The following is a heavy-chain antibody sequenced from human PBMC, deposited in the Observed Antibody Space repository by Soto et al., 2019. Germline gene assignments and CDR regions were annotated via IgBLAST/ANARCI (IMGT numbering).Heavy chain of an antibody. Sequence: SETLSLTCAVSGYSISSGYYRGWIRQPPGKGQEWIGSIYHSWSTYYNPTLNSRVTLSVDTTKNPFSLQLSSVTAADTAVYYFARGGYCSGGSCYPGIDAFDIWGRGTMVAVAS. V-gene: IGHV4-38-2*01. D-gene: IGHD2-15*01. CDR2: IYHSWST. CDR1: GYSISSGYY. CDR3: ARGGYCSGGSCYPGIDAFDI. J-gene: IGHJ3*02.